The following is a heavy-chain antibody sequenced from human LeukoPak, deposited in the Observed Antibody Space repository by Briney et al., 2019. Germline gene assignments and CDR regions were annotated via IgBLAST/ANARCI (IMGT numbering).Heavy chain of an antibody. V-gene: IGHV1-18*01. CDR3: ARDNGYCGGDWYYNWFDP. CDR2: ISAYNGNT. Sequence: ASVKVSCKASGYTFTSYGISWLRQAPGQGLEWMGWISAYNGNTNYAQKLQGRVTMTTDTSTSTAYMELRSLRSDDTAVYYCARDNGYCGGDWYYNWFDPWGQGTLVTVSS. D-gene: IGHD2-21*02. CDR1: GYTFTSYG. J-gene: IGHJ5*02.